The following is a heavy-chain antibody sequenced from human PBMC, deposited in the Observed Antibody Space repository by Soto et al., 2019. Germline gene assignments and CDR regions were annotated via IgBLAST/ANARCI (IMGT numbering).Heavy chain of an antibody. Sequence: QVQLQESGPGLVKPSQTLSLTCTVSGGSISSGGYYWSWIRKHPGKGLEWIGYLYYSGSTYYNLSLEGRVPLSVDTSNSQFALKLSSVTAADTAVYYCARAFWSGYPDYGGQGTLVTVSS. J-gene: IGHJ4*02. CDR3: ARAFWSGYPDY. D-gene: IGHD3-3*01. V-gene: IGHV4-31*03. CDR2: LYYSGST. CDR1: GGSISSGGYY.